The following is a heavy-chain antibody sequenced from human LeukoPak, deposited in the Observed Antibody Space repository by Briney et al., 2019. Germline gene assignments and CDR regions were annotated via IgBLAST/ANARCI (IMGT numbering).Heavy chain of an antibody. Sequence: SETLSLTCTVSGGSISSYYWSWVRQPPGKGLEWIGYIYYSGSTNYNPSLKSRVTISVDTSKNQFSLKLSSVTAADTAVYYCAREGTAYDYWGQGTLVTVSS. CDR2: IYYSGST. CDR3: AREGTAYDY. CDR1: GGSISSYY. J-gene: IGHJ4*02. V-gene: IGHV4-59*01. D-gene: IGHD1-1*01.